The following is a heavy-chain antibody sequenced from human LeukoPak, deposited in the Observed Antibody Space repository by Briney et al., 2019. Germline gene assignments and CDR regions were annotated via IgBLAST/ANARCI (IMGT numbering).Heavy chain of an antibody. J-gene: IGHJ4*02. CDR2: TYYRSKWYN. CDR1: GDRVSSNSAA. V-gene: IGHV6-1*01. CDR3: ARSQGATIYGFDY. D-gene: IGHD5-12*01. Sequence: SQTLSLTCAISGDRVSSNSAAWSWIRQSPSRGLEWLGRTYYRSKWYNDYAVSVKTRITINPDTSKNQLSLQVNSVTPDDTAVYYCARSQGATIYGFDYWGQGTLVTVSS.